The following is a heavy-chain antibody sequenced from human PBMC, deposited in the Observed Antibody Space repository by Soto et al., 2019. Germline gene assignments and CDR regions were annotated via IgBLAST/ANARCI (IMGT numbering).Heavy chain of an antibody. CDR3: AHSDGGYEIIYFDY. D-gene: IGHD5-12*01. V-gene: IGHV2-5*01. CDR1: GFSLSTARVA. J-gene: IGHJ4*02. CDR2: IYWNDDK. Sequence: SGPTLVNPTQTLPLTCTFSGFSLSTARVAVGWIRQPPGKALEWLALIYWNDDKRFSPSLKTRLTITKDTSKNQVVLTLTNMDPVDTATYFCAHSDGGYEIIYFDYWGQGTPVTVSS.